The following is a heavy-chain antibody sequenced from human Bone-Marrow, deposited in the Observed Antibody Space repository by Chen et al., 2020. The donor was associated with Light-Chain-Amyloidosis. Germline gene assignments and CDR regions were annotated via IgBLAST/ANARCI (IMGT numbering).Heavy chain of an antibody. J-gene: IGHJ4*02. CDR2: INPSVGST. CDR1: GYTFTSYY. V-gene: IGHV1-46*01. CDR3: ARGGGSTIRRGGPDY. D-gene: IGHD5-12*01. Sequence: QVQLVQSGAEVKKPGASVKVSCKASGYTFTSYYMHWVRQAPGQGLEWMGIINPSVGSTSYAQKFQGRVTMTRDTSTSTVYMELSSLRSEDTAVYYCARGGGSTIRRGGPDYWGQGTLVTVSS.